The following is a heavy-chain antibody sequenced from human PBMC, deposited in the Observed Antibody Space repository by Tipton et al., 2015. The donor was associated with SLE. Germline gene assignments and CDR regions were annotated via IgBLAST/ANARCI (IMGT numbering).Heavy chain of an antibody. D-gene: IGHD5-12*01. Sequence: TLSLTCTVSGGSISTYYWSWIRQPPGRGLEWIGFIYYGGTANNNPSLKSRVTISVDRSKNQFSLRLSSVTAADTAVYYCARAEYSDGLLDYWGQGTLVTFSS. CDR2: IYYGGTA. J-gene: IGHJ4*02. CDR1: GGSISTYY. V-gene: IGHV4-59*01. CDR3: ARAEYSDGLLDY.